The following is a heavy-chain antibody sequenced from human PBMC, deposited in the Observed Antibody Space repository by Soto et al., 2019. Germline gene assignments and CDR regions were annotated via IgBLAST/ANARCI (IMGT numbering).Heavy chain of an antibody. Sequence: QVQLEESGGGVVQPGRSLRLSCAASGFTFRSYAMHWVRQAPGKGLEWVAVISYDGSNKYYADSVKGRFTISRDNSKNTLYLPMNSLRTEDTAVYYCAREYCSGRSCYYLDYWGQGPLVTVSS. J-gene: IGHJ4*02. D-gene: IGHD2-15*01. CDR3: AREYCSGRSCYYLDY. CDR1: GFTFRSYA. CDR2: ISYDGSNK. V-gene: IGHV3-30-3*01.